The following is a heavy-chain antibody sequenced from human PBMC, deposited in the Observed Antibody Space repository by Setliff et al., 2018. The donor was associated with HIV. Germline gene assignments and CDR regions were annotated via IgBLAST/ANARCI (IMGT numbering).Heavy chain of an antibody. D-gene: IGHD3-22*01. CDR2: IGSSKTTT. J-gene: IGHJ4*02. Sequence: LRLSCAASGFTFSSYAMSWVRQAPGKGLEWVSYIGSSKTTTYYADSVKGRFTISRDNAKNSLYLQMNSLRAEDTAVYYCAREGHYFDSSGPNIDYWGQGTLVTV. CDR3: AREGHYFDSSGPNIDY. V-gene: IGHV3-48*01. CDR1: GFTFSSYA.